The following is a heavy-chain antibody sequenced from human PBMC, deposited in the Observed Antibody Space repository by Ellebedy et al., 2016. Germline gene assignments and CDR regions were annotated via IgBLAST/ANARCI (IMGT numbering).Heavy chain of an antibody. CDR2: IYYSGST. Sequence: SETLSLTCTVSGGSISSGDYYWSWIRQPPGKGLEWIGYIYYSGSTYYNPSLKSRVTISVDTSKNQFSLKLSSVTAADTAVYYCARGRWTGRNDYWGQGTLVTVSS. J-gene: IGHJ4*02. CDR1: GGSISSGDYY. CDR3: ARGRWTGRNDY. V-gene: IGHV4-30-4*01. D-gene: IGHD3-10*01.